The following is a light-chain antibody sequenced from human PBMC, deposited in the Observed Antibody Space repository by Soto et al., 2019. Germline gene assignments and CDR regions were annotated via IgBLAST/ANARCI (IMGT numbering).Light chain of an antibody. Sequence: EIVLTQSPGTLSLSPGERATLSSRASQSVSSIYLAWYQQKPGQAPRLLIYGASSRATGIPDRLSGSGSGTDFTLTISRLGPEDFAVYYCQQHGSSPPYTFGQGTKLEIK. V-gene: IGKV3-20*01. CDR3: QQHGSSPPYT. J-gene: IGKJ2*01. CDR1: QSVSSIY. CDR2: GAS.